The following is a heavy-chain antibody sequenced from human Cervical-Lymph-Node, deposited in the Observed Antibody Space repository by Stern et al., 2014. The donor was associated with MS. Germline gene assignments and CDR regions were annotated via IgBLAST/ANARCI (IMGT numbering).Heavy chain of an antibody. Sequence: QLVQSGADMKKPGSSVKVSCKASGGTFSTYAISWVRQAPGQGLEWMGGIIPIFGTANYAQKFQGRVTITADESTSTAYMEMSSLRSEDTAVYYCARVYGTEPRERYFNYWGQGTLVTVSS. CDR2: IIPIFGTA. CDR1: GGTFSTYA. D-gene: IGHD1-14*01. J-gene: IGHJ4*02. CDR3: ARVYGTEPRERYFNY. V-gene: IGHV1-69*01.